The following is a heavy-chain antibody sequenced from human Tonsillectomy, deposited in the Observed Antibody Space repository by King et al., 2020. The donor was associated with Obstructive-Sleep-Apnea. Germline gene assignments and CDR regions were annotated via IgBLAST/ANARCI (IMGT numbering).Heavy chain of an antibody. V-gene: IGHV3-23*04. D-gene: IGHD6-13*01. J-gene: IGHJ1*01. CDR2: ISVSGGST. CDR1: GFTFSSYA. CDR3: AKDLLGQQLGIQH. Sequence: VQLVESGGGLVQPGGSLRLSCAASGFTFSSYAMSWVRQAPGKGLEWVSAISVSGGSTYYAGSVKGRFTISRDNSKNTLYLQMNSLRAEDTAVYYCAKDLLGQQLGIQHWGQGTLVTVSS.